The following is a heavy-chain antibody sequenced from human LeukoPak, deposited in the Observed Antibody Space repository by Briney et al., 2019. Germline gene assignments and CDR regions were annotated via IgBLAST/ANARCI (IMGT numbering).Heavy chain of an antibody. CDR2: IYYSGST. Sequence: SETLSLTCTVSGGSISSYYWSWIRQPPGKGLEWIGYIYYSGSTNYNPSLKSRVTISVDTSKNQFSLKLSSVTAADTAVYYCAGGSYGDYDPKFDYWGQGTLVTVSS. CDR1: GGSISSYY. CDR3: AGGSYGDYDPKFDY. D-gene: IGHD4-17*01. J-gene: IGHJ4*02. V-gene: IGHV4-59*12.